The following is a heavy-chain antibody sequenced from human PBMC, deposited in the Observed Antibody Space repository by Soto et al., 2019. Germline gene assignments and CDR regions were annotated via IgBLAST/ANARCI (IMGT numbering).Heavy chain of an antibody. CDR1: GYTFTSYG. CDR2: ISAYNGNT. CDR3: ARDMTGYYTPSWFDP. D-gene: IGHD3-9*01. Sequence: ASVKVSSKASGYTFTSYGISWVRQAPGQGLEWMGWISAYNGNTNYTQKLQGRGTMTKDTSTSTAYMELRSLRSDDTAVYYCARDMTGYYTPSWFDPWGQGTLVTVSS. V-gene: IGHV1-18*01. J-gene: IGHJ5*02.